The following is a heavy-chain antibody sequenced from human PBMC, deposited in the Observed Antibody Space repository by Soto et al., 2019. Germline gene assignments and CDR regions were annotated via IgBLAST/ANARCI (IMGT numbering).Heavy chain of an antibody. CDR3: ARWSYDILKPFDY. D-gene: IGHD3-9*01. CDR2: INQEGSEK. CDR1: GFIFSNYW. V-gene: IGHV3-7*01. J-gene: IGHJ4*02. Sequence: GGSLRLSCGASGFIFSNYWMSWVRRAPGKGLEWVANINQEGSEKYYVDSVKGRFTISRDSSQNSLILEMNNLRAEDTAIYYCARWSYDILKPFDYWGQGTLVTVSS.